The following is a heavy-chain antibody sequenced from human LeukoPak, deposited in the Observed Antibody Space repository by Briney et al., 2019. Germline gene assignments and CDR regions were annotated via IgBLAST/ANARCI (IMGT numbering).Heavy chain of an antibody. CDR2: INPNSGGT. CDR1: GYTLTGYY. Sequence: ASVKVSCKASGYTLTGYYMHWVRQAPGQGLEWMGRINPNSGGTNYAQKFQGWVTMTRDTSISTAYMELSRLRSDDTAVYYCARSLGYSGYTVDYWGQGTLVTVSS. D-gene: IGHD5-12*01. V-gene: IGHV1-2*04. CDR3: ARSLGYSGYTVDY. J-gene: IGHJ4*02.